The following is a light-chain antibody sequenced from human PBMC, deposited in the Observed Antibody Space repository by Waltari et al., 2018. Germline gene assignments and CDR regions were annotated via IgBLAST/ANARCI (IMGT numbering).Light chain of an antibody. CDR1: QSLLHSNGFNY. Sequence: DIVVTQSPLSLPVTPGEPASISCRSSQSLLHSNGFNYLDWYLPKTGQSPQLLNSLGSXRASGVPXRFSGSGSGTDFTLKISRVEAEDVGVYYCMQSLRALWTFGQGTKVEIK. CDR3: MQSLRALWT. V-gene: IGKV2-28*01. CDR2: LGS. J-gene: IGKJ1*01.